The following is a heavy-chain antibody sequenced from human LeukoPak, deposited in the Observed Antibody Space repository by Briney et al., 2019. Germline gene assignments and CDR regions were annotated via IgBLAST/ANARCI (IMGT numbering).Heavy chain of an antibody. CDR2: FNSDTGNT. Sequence: SVKVSCKASGYTLTNYAIHWVRQAPGQRLEWMGWFNSDTGNTDYSQKFQGRVTISRDTSANTAYMELNRLRPEDTAVFYCVRGGPNKSGWTLDYWGQGTLVTVSS. CDR1: GYTLTNYA. V-gene: IGHV1-3*01. J-gene: IGHJ4*02. D-gene: IGHD6-19*01. CDR3: VRGGPNKSGWTLDY.